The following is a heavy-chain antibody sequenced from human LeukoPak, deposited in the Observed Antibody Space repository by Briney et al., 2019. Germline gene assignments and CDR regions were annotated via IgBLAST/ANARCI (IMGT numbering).Heavy chain of an antibody. D-gene: IGHD3-22*01. CDR2: MNPNSGNT. CDR1: GYTFTGYY. V-gene: IGHV1-8*02. J-gene: IGHJ4*02. CDR3: ARGSGSAMIVVVITTELDY. Sequence: ASVKVSCKASGYTFTGYYMHWVRQAPGQGLEWMGWMNPNSGNTGYAQKFQGRVTMTRNTSISTAYMELSSLRSEDTAVYYCARGSGSAMIVVVITTELDYWGQGTLVTVSS.